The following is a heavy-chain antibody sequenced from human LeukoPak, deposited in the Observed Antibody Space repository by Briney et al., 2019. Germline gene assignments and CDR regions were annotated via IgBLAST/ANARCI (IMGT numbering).Heavy chain of an antibody. CDR2: ISYDGNNK. Sequence: GGSLRLSCAASGFSFSSYGMHWVRQAPGKGLEWVAVISYDGNNKYYADSVKGRFTISRDNSKNTLYLQMNSLRAEDTAVYYCARDYYDSSGYTDYWGQGTLVTVSS. CDR3: ARDYYDSSGYTDY. J-gene: IGHJ4*02. V-gene: IGHV3-30*03. D-gene: IGHD3-22*01. CDR1: GFSFSSYG.